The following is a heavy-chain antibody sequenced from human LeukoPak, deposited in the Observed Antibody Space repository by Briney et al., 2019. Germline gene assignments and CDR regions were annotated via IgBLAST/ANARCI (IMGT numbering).Heavy chain of an antibody. CDR3: ARESYSRDAFDI. V-gene: IGHV4-59*01. D-gene: IGHD6-13*01. J-gene: IGHJ3*02. CDR2: IYYSGST. Sequence: SETLSLTCTVSGGSISDYSWSWIRQPPGKGLEWIGYIYYSGSTYYNPSLKSRVTISVDTSKNQFSLKLSSVTAADTAVYYCARESYSRDAFDIWGQGTMVTVSS. CDR1: GGSISDYS.